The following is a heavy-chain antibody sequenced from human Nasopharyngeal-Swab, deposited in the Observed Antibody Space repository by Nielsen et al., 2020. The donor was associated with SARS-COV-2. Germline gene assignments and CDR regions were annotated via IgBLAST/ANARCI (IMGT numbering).Heavy chain of an antibody. CDR1: GFTFSSYG. J-gene: IGHJ6*02. V-gene: IGHV3-23*01. CDR3: AKAPYLRGLDV. Sequence: GGSLRLSCAASGFTFSSYGMHWVRQAPGKGLEWVSIISGNDNTTYYADSVKDRFTISRDNSKNTLYLQTNSLRVEDTAVYYCAKAPYLRGLDVWGQGTTVTVSS. CDR2: ISGNDNTT. D-gene: IGHD2-21*01.